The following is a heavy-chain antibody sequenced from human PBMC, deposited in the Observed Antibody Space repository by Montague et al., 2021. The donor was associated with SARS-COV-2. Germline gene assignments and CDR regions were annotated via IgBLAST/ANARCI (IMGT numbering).Heavy chain of an antibody. CDR2: MYDNGSN. J-gene: IGHJ5*02. Sequence: SETLSLTCTVSGYCKNSNSHDSARIRQPPGTAPDWIGSMYDNGSNYYNPTLKSRASIFVDTSSNQFFLKLNSVTAADTDVYYWVRRSRLHLGELTPIDPWGQGTLVTDSS. D-gene: IGHD3-16*01. CDR3: VRRSRLHLGELTPIDP. CDR1: GYCKNSNSHD. V-gene: IGHV4-39*01.